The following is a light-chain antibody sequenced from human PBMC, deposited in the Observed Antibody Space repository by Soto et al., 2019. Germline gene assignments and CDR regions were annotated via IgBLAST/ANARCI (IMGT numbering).Light chain of an antibody. CDR1: QSVSSSY. V-gene: IGKV3-20*01. Sequence: EIVLTQSPGTLSLSPGERATLSCRASQSVSSSYLAWYQQKPGQASRLLIYGASSRATGIPDRFSGSGSGTDFTLTISRLEPEDYAVYSCQQYGSSPETFGQGTEVDSK. CDR2: GAS. CDR3: QQYGSSPET. J-gene: IGKJ1*01.